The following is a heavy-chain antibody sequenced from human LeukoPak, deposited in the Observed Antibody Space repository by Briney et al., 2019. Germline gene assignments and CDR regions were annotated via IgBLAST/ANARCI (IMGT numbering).Heavy chain of an antibody. J-gene: IGHJ6*03. CDR1: GFTFSSYG. V-gene: IGHV3-30*02. CDR2: VRYDGSNK. CDR3: AKDVAPSNYYYMDV. Sequence: GGSLRLSCAASGFTFSSYGMHWVRQAPGKGLEWVAFVRYDGSNKQFADSVKGRFTMSRDNSKKTLFLLMNSLTTEDTAVYYCAKDVAPSNYYYMDVWGKATTVTVSS.